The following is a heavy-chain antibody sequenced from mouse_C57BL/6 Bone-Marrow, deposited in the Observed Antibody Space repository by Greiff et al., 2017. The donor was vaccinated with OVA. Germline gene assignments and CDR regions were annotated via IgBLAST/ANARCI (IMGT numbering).Heavy chain of an antibody. Sequence: EVQRVESGPGLVKPSQSLSLTCSVTGYSITSGYYWNWIRQFPGNKLEWMGYISYDGSNNYNPSLKNRISITRDTSKNQFFLKLNSVTTEDTATYYCASLYGSGYYFDYWGQGTTLTVSS. CDR2: ISYDGSN. D-gene: IGHD1-1*01. CDR1: GYSITSGYY. J-gene: IGHJ2*01. CDR3: ASLYGSGYYFDY. V-gene: IGHV3-6*01.